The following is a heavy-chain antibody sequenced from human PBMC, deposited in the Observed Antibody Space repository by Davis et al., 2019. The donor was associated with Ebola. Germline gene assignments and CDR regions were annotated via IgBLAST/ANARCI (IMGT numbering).Heavy chain of an antibody. J-gene: IGHJ5*02. D-gene: IGHD5-24*01. Sequence: SVKVSCKASGGTFSSYTISCVRQAPGQGLEWMGRIIPILGIANYAQKFQGRVTITADKSTSTAYMELSSLRSEDTAVYYCARFRWPNWFDPWGQGTLVTVSS. CDR3: ARFRWPNWFDP. CDR1: GGTFSSYT. V-gene: IGHV1-69*02. CDR2: IIPILGIA.